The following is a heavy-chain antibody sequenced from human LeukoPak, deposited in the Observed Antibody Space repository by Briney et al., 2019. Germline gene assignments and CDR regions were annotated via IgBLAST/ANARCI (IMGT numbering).Heavy chain of an antibody. D-gene: IGHD5-12*01. Sequence: GGSLRLSCAASGLTFSNYNMNWVRQAPGKGLEWVSGINWNGGSTGYADSVKGRFTISRDNAKNSLYLQMNSLRAEDTALYYCARGTTTRKSFDYWGQGTLVTVSS. J-gene: IGHJ4*02. CDR3: ARGTTTRKSFDY. V-gene: IGHV3-20*04. CDR1: GLTFSNYN. CDR2: INWNGGST.